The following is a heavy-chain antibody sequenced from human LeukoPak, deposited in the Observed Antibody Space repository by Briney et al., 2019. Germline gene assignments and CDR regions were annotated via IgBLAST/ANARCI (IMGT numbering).Heavy chain of an antibody. J-gene: IGHJ3*01. CDR2: ISYSSETI. CDR3: AKDRGGGSQLGDAYDV. CDR1: GFTFDDYA. D-gene: IGHD5-24*01. V-gene: IGHV3-9*01. Sequence: AGGSLRLSCAASGFTFDDYAMHWVRQAPGKGLEWVSGISYSSETIGYVDSVKGRFTISRDNVRKSLYLQMNSLRIEDTALYYCAKDRGGGSQLGDAYDVWGQGTMVSVSA.